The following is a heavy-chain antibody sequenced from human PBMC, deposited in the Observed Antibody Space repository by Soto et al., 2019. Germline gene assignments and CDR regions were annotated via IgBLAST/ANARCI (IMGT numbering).Heavy chain of an antibody. CDR1: GGTFSDYA. V-gene: IGHV1-69*13. D-gene: IGHD5-18*01. Sequence: SVKVSCKVSGGTFSDYAFSWVRQAPGQGLEWMGRIIPIFGTSNYAQNFQGRVTITADESTSTAYMELSSLRFEDTAVYFCAREISARGYTSGDYYNYCGMDVWGQGTTVTVSS. J-gene: IGHJ6*02. CDR2: IIPIFGTS. CDR3: AREISARGYTSGDYYNYCGMDV.